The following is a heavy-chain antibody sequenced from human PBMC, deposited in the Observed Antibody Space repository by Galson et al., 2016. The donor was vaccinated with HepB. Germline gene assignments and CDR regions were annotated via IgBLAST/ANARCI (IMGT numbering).Heavy chain of an antibody. J-gene: IGHJ4*02. Sequence: SLRLSCAASGFNFNTFTMHWVRQAPGKGLEWVSSISGGSQHIYYADSVNGRFAISRDNAANSVCLEMNSLRVDDSGVYFCARQVAGLSDWGQGSLVIVSS. CDR2: ISGGSQHI. V-gene: IGHV3-21*06. D-gene: IGHD6-19*01. CDR3: ARQVAGLSD. CDR1: GFNFNTFT.